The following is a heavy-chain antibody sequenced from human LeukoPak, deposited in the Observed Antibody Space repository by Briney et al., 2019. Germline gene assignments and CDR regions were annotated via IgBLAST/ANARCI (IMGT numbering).Heavy chain of an antibody. Sequence: GGSLRLSCAASGFTFSSYAMSWVRQAPGKGLEWVSAISGSGGSTYYADSVKGRFTISRDNSKNTLYLQMNSLRAEDTAVYYCAKNPWKYSSSWYLYYFDYWGQGTLVTPSS. J-gene: IGHJ4*02. CDR1: GFTFSSYA. CDR2: ISGSGGST. D-gene: IGHD6-13*01. CDR3: AKNPWKYSSSWYLYYFDY. V-gene: IGHV3-23*01.